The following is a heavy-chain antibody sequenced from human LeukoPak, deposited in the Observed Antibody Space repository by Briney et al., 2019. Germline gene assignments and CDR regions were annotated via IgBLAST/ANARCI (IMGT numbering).Heavy chain of an antibody. CDR2: ISTTGSYV. Sequence: GSLRLSCTASQLTFTSYNMHWVRQAPGKGLEWVSAISTTGSYVHYIDSVKGRFTISRDDAQNSLFLQMNSLRAEDTAVYYCARLDRIVGAVIYYYYYMDVWGKGTTVTISS. CDR1: QLTFTSYN. V-gene: IGHV3-21*06. J-gene: IGHJ6*03. D-gene: IGHD1-26*01. CDR3: ARLDRIVGAVIYYYYYMDV.